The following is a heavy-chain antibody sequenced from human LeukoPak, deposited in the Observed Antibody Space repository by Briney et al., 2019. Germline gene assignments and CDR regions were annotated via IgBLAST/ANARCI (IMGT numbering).Heavy chain of an antibody. J-gene: IGHJ4*02. CDR3: ARDPGYSSFDL. D-gene: IGHD5-12*01. Sequence: GGAPRLSFAGSGLSFTYFWMSWGRQTPAEGLEFVANMNPDGSVRNYMDSVKGRFTISRDNAKKSLYLEISRLRADDTAVYYCARDPGYSSFDLWGQGTQVTVSS. CDR2: MNPDGSVR. CDR1: GLSFTYFW. V-gene: IGHV3-7*01.